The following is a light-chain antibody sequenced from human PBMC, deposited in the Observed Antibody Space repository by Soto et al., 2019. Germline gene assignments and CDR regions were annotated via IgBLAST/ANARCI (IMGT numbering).Light chain of an antibody. CDR3: QQTYSTPIT. CDR2: AAS. Sequence: DIPLTQSPSSLSASVVDRVTIAGRASQSISNYLNWYQQRPGKAPKLLIYAASSLQSGVPSRFSGSGSGTDFTLTISSLQPEDFVTYYCQQTYSTPITFGQGTRLEIK. V-gene: IGKV1-39*01. CDR1: QSISNY. J-gene: IGKJ5*01.